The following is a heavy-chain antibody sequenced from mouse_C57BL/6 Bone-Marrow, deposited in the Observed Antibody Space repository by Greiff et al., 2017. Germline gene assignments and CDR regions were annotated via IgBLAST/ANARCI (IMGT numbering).Heavy chain of an antibody. CDR2: INPSSGYT. V-gene: IGHV1-7*01. Sequence: VQLQQSGAELAKPGASVKLSCKASGYTFTSYWMHWVKQRPGQGLEWIGYINPSSGYTKYNQKFKDKATLTADKSSSTAYMQLSSLTYGDSAVYDCARISYGSIWYFDVWGKGTTVTVSS. D-gene: IGHD1-1*01. CDR1: GYTFTSYW. CDR3: ARISYGSIWYFDV. J-gene: IGHJ1*03.